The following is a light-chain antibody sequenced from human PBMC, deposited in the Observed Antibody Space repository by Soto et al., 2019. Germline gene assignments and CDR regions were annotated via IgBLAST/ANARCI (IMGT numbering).Light chain of an antibody. CDR3: QQYGHSPRT. Sequence: VCTQSQGTLSLSPGDRATLSCKASQSVADNYLAWYQQKPGQAPRLLIYAASRRAIGIPDTFSGSGSGTDFTLTITRLEPEDFALYYCQQYGHSPRTFGQGTKVDIK. CDR1: QSVADNY. CDR2: AAS. J-gene: IGKJ1*01. V-gene: IGKV3-20*01.